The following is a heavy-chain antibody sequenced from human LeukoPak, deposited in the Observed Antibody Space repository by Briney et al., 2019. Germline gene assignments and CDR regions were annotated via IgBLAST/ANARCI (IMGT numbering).Heavy chain of an antibody. CDR3: ARGRGGPAAMQGGSMDV. V-gene: IGHV4-39*07. CDR1: GGSISSSSFY. J-gene: IGHJ6*04. Sequence: SENLSLTCTVSGGSISSSSFYWGCIRQPPGKGLEWIGSIYFSGSTNYNPSLKSRVTISVDTSKNQFSLKLSSVTAADTAVYYCARGRGGPAAMQGGSMDVWGKGTTVTVSS. D-gene: IGHD2-2*01. CDR2: IYFSGST.